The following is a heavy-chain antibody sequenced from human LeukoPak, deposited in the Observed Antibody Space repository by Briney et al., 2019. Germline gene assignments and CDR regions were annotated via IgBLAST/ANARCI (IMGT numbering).Heavy chain of an antibody. V-gene: IGHV4-59*05. J-gene: IGHJ4*02. CDR2: IYFSGST. Sequence: GSLRLSCAASGFTFGSYAMSWVRQAPGKGLEWIGSIYFSGSTYYNPSLKSRVTISVDTSKNQFSLNLTSVTAADTAVYYCATYTAPRRDSDYWGQGILVTVSS. CDR3: ATYTAPRRDSDY. D-gene: IGHD5-24*01. CDR1: GFTFGSYA.